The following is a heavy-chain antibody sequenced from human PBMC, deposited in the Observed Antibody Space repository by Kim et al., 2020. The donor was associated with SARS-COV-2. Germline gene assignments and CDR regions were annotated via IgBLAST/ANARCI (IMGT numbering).Heavy chain of an antibody. CDR3: ARELVGYSYGYADY. V-gene: IGHV1-18*01. CDR1: GYTFTSYG. Sequence: ASVKVSCKASGYTFTSYGIRWVRQAPGQGLEWMGWISAYNGNTNYAQKLQGRVTMTTDTSTSTAYMELRSLRSDDTAVYYCARELVGYSYGYADYWGQGTLVTVSS. D-gene: IGHD5-18*01. J-gene: IGHJ4*02. CDR2: ISAYNGNT.